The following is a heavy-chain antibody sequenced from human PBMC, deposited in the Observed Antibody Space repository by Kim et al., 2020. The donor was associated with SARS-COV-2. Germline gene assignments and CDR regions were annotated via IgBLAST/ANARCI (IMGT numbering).Heavy chain of an antibody. V-gene: IGHV4-31*03. Sequence: SETLSFTCTVSGGSISSGGYYWSWIRQHPGKGLEWIGYIYYSGSTYYNPSLKSRVTISVDTSKNQFSLKLSSVTAADTAVYYCACIVGATIFGGFDYWGQGTLVTVSS. CDR2: IYYSGST. J-gene: IGHJ4*02. CDR1: GGSISSGGYY. CDR3: ACIVGATIFGGFDY. D-gene: IGHD1-26*01.